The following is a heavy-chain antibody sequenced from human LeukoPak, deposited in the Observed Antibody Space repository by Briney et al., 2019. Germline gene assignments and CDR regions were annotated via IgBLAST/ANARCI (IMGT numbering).Heavy chain of an antibody. J-gene: IGHJ4*02. CDR2: ISYGGSNT. V-gene: IGHV3-30-3*01. Sequence: GGPLRLSCAASGFTSSSNAMHGVRQAPGRGLEWVAVISYGGSNTYYADSVKGRFTISRDNSKNTLFLQMNSRRPEDTAVYYCARGTYSSGWYYFDYWGRGTLVTVSS. D-gene: IGHD6-19*01. CDR1: GFTSSSNA. CDR3: ARGTYSSGWYYFDY.